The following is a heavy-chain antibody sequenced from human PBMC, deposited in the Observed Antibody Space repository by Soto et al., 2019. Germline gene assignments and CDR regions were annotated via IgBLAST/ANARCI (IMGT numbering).Heavy chain of an antibody. D-gene: IGHD6-19*01. CDR2: ISAYNGNT. CDR3: ARFEPSGWYEIHGDY. V-gene: IGHV1-18*04. Sequence: VASVKVSFKASGYTFTSYGISWVRQAPGQGLEWMGWISAYNGNTNYAQKLQGRVTMTTDTSTSTAYMELRSLRSDDTAVYYCARFEPSGWYEIHGDYWGQGTLVTVSS. CDR1: GYTFTSYG. J-gene: IGHJ4*02.